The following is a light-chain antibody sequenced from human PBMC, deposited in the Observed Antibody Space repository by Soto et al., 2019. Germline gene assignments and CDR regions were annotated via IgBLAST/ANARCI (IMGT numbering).Light chain of an antibody. V-gene: IGKV4-1*01. CDR2: WAS. CDR1: QSVLSSSNNKNY. J-gene: IGKJ5*01. Sequence: DIVMTQSPDTLAVSLGERATINCKSSQSVLSSSNNKNYLAWYQQKPPQPPKPLISWASTRESGVPDRFSGSGSGTDFTLTISSLQAEDVAVYYCQQYYSAPITFGQGTRLEIE. CDR3: QQYYSAPIT.